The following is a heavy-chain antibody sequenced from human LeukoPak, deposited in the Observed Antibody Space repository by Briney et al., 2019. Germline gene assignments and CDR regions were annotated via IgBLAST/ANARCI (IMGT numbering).Heavy chain of an antibody. J-gene: IGHJ6*02. V-gene: IGHV3-53*01. CDR1: GFTVSSNY. D-gene: IGHD2-21*02. CDR2: IYSGGST. CDR3: ARGPGDSYYYYGMDV. Sequence: PGGSLRLSCAASGFTVSSNYMSRVRQAPGKGLEWVSVIYSGGSTYYADSVKGRFTISRDNSKNTLYLQMNSLRAEDTAVYYCARGPGDSYYYYGMDVWGQGTTVTVSS.